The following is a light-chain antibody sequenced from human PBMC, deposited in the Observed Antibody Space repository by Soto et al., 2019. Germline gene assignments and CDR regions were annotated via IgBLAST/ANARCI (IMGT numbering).Light chain of an antibody. V-gene: IGKV3-20*01. CDR1: QIVGDIS. J-gene: IGKJ1*01. Sequence: EIVLTQSPGTLSLSPGERATLSCRASQIVGDISLTWYQQRPGQAPRVLFYGASNRATGIPDRFSGSGSGTDFTLTISSLEPEDFAMYYCQQYDRSPRTFGQGTRVEIK. CDR3: QQYDRSPRT. CDR2: GAS.